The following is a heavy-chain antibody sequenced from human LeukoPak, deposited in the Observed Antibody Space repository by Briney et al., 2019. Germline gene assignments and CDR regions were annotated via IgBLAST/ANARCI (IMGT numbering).Heavy chain of an antibody. V-gene: IGHV3-30*10. CDR1: GFTFSGHA. CDR3: ARQGGSLRYYHQYLDV. CDR2: ISPDGKDK. D-gene: IGHD3-9*01. Sequence: PGTSLRPSCAASGFTFSGHAYHWVRQAPGKGLEWVATISPDGKDKYYTDSVKGRVTIARDDAKNTLSLLMTSLRLQDAAVYYCARQGGSLRYYHQYLDVWGRGTTVTVSS. J-gene: IGHJ6*03.